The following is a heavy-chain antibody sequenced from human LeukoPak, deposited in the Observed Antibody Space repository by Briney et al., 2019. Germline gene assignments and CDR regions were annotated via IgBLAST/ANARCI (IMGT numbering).Heavy chain of an antibody. CDR3: ASMTTVTTFAFDI. CDR2: INPNSGDT. V-gene: IGHV1-2*02. CDR1: GYTFTGYY. J-gene: IGHJ3*02. D-gene: IGHD4-17*01. Sequence: ASVKVSCRASGYTFTGYYMHWVRQAPGQGLEWMGWINPNSGDTNYAQKFQGRVTMTRDTSISTVYMEPSRLKSDDTAVYYCASMTTVTTFAFDIWGQGTMVTVSS.